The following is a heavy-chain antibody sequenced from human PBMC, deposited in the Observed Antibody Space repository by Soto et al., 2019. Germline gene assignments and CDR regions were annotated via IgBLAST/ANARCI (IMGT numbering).Heavy chain of an antibody. CDR2: ISSSGSTI. J-gene: IGHJ6*02. CDR3: ARVSCSGGSCYSGLYGMDV. CDR1: GFTFSSYE. V-gene: IGHV3-48*03. Sequence: PGVSLRLSCAASGFTFSSYEMNWVRQAPGKGLEWVSYISSSGSTIYYADSVKGRFTISRDNAKNSLYLQMNSLRAEDTAVYYCARVSCSGGSCYSGLYGMDVWGQGTTVTVSS. D-gene: IGHD2-15*01.